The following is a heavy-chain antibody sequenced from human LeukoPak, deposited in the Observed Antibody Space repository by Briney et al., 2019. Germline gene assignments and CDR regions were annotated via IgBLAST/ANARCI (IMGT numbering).Heavy chain of an antibody. V-gene: IGHV4-59*08. D-gene: IGHD5-12*01. J-gene: IGHJ6*02. CDR2: IYYSGST. Sequence: SETLSLTCTVSGGSISSYYWSWIRQPPGKGLEWIGYIYYSGSTNYNPSLKSRVTISVDTSKNQFSLKLSSVTAADMAVYYCARSAVIVATNPYYYYGMDVWGQGTTVTVSS. CDR3: ARSAVIVATNPYYYYGMDV. CDR1: GGSISSYY.